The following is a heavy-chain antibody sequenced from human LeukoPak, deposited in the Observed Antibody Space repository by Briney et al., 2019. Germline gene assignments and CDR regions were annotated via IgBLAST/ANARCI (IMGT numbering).Heavy chain of an antibody. D-gene: IGHD5-24*01. CDR1: GGSCDDHY. CDR3: ARGRDRSKAGDH. J-gene: IGHJ4*02. Sequence: SETLSLTCAVYGGSCDDHYCSWIRQPPGKGLEWIGEIHPHGIFYYNSSLTSRVTISIDTSKSQFSLRLTSVTAADTAFYYCARGRDRSKAGDHWGQGSLVTVSS. V-gene: IGHV4-34*01. CDR2: IHPHGIF.